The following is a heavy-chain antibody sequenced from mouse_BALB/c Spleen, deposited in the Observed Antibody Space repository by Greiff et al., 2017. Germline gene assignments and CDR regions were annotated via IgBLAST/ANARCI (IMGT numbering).Heavy chain of an antibody. CDR1: GYTFSSYW. Sequence: QVQLQQSGAELMKPGASVKISCKATGYTFSSYWIEWVKQRPGHGLEWIGEILPGSGSTNYNEKFKGKATFTADTSSNTAYMQLSSLTSEDSAVYYCARGALPWYFDVWGAGTTVTVSS. V-gene: IGHV1-9*01. CDR2: ILPGSGST. D-gene: IGHD2-10*01. J-gene: IGHJ1*01. CDR3: ARGALPWYFDV.